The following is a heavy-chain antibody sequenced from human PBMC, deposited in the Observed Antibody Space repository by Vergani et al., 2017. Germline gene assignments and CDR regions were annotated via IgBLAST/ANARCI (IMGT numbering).Heavy chain of an antibody. J-gene: IGHJ4*02. D-gene: IGHD2-15*01. CDR2: IRSKAYGGTT. CDR1: GFTFGDYA. Sequence: EVQLLESGGGLVQPGRSLRLSCTASGFTFGDYAMSWFRQAPGKGLEWVGFIRSKAYGGTTEYAASVKGRFTIARDDSKSIAYLQMNSLKTEDTDVYYCTNTPGYCSGGSCYPPDYWGQGTLVTVSS. V-gene: IGHV3-49*03. CDR3: TNTPGYCSGGSCYPPDY.